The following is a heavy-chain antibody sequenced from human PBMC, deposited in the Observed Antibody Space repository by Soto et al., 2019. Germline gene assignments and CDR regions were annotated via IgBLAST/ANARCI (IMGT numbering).Heavy chain of an antibody. Sequence: MWLVRQAPGKGLEWMGWISTYNGDTNYAQTFQGRVTMTTDTSTSTVHMEVRSLRSDDTAVYYCAREGVAPYYYYGMDVWGQGTPVTVSS. V-gene: IGHV1-18*01. D-gene: IGHD5-12*01. CDR2: ISTYNGDT. CDR3: AREGVAPYYYYGMDV. J-gene: IGHJ6*02.